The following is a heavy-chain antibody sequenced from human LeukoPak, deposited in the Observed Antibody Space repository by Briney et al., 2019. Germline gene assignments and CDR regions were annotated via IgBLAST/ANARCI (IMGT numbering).Heavy chain of an antibody. CDR1: GDSISSFY. CDR3: ARQKRAYGDFFY. D-gene: IGHD4-17*01. V-gene: IGHV3-66*04. Sequence: ETLSLTCTVSGDSISSFYWSWVRQAPGKGLEWVSVIYSGGNTYYADSVKGRFTISRDNSKNTVYLQMNSLRVEDTAVYYCARQKRAYGDFFYWGQGTLVTVSS. CDR2: IYSGGNT. J-gene: IGHJ4*02.